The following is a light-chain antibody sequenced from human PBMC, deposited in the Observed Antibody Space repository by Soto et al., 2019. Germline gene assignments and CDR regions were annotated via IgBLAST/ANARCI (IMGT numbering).Light chain of an antibody. CDR3: ASWDDRLGAVI. Sequence: QSVLTQPPSASGTPGKGVFFFCSEATSKTAGTNYAYWYQHLPGAAPKLLMHSNNLRPSGVPERISGSKSGTSASLAISGLRSEDEAVYYCASWDDRLGAVIFGGGTKLTVL. J-gene: IGLJ2*01. V-gene: IGLV1-47*02. CDR1: TSKTAGTNY. CDR2: SNN.